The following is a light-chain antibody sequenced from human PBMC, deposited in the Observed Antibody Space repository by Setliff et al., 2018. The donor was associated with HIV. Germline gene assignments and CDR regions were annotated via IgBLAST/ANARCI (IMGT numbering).Light chain of an antibody. CDR1: QSIFYTSNNKNY. V-gene: IGKV4-1*01. CDR2: WAS. CDR3: QQYYYTPLT. J-gene: IGKJ4*01. Sequence: IVMTQSPDPLAVSLGERATINCKSSQSIFYTSNNKNYLAWYQQKPGQPPKLLFSWASTRESGVPDRFSGSGSGTDFTLTISSLQAEDGAVYYCQQYYYTPLTFGGGTKVDIK.